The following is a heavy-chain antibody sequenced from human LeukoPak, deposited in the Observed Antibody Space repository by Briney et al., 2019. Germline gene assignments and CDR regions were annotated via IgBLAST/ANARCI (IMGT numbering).Heavy chain of an antibody. D-gene: IGHD3-3*01. CDR2: IYTSGST. V-gene: IGHV4-61*02. J-gene: IGHJ6*03. CDR3: ATYDFWSGYNDYYYYYMDV. CDR1: GGAISSGSYY. Sequence: NPSQTLSLTCTVSGGAISSGSYYWSWIRQPAGKGLEWIGRIYTSGSTNYNPSLKSRVTISVGTSKNQFSLKLSSVTAADTAVYYCATYDFWSGYNDYYYYYMDVWDKGTTVTVSS.